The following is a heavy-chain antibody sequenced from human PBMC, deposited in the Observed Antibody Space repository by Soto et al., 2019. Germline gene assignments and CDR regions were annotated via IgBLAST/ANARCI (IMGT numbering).Heavy chain of an antibody. CDR2: IWSDGSDK. V-gene: IGHV3-33*01. CDR1: GFSFSNYG. CDR3: ASDLGVGGTTYSFAMDV. D-gene: IGHD1-26*01. Sequence: QVQLVESGGGVVQPGRSLRLSCAASGFSFSNYGMHWVRQAPGKGPEWVAVIWSDGSDKYYADSVKGRFAISRDNSQSALYLETNSLRAEDTAVYYCASDLGVGGTTYSFAMDVWGQGTTVTVSS. J-gene: IGHJ6*02.